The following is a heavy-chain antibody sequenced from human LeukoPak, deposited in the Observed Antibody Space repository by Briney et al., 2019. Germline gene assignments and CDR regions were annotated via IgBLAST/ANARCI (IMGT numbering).Heavy chain of an antibody. CDR3: ARGPYYDSSGYPQYYFDY. D-gene: IGHD3-22*01. Sequence: PSETLSLTCAVYGGSFSGYYWSWIRQPPGKGLEWIGEINHSGSTNYNPSLKSRVTISVDTSKNQFSLKLSSVTAADTAVYYCARGPYYDSSGYPQYYFDYWGQGTLVTVSS. CDR2: INHSGST. V-gene: IGHV4-34*01. CDR1: GGSFSGYY. J-gene: IGHJ4*02.